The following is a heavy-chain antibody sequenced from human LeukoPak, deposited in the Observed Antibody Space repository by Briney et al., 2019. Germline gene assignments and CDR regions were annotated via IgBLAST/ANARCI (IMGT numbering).Heavy chain of an antibody. J-gene: IGHJ6*02. Sequence: PGGSLRLSCAASGFTVSSNYMSWVRQAPGKGLEWVSVIYSGGSTYDADSVKGRFTISRDNSKNTLYLQMNSLRAEDTAVYYCARGPYYYGMDVWGQGTTVTVSS. V-gene: IGHV3-53*01. CDR2: IYSGGST. CDR1: GFTVSSNY. CDR3: ARGPYYYGMDV.